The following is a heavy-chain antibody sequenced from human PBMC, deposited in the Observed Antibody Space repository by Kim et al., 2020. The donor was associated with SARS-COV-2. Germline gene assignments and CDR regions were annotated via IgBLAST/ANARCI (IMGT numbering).Heavy chain of an antibody. D-gene: IGHD2-21*01. V-gene: IGHV3-15*01. J-gene: IGHJ6*02. CDR1: GFTFSNAW. Sequence: GGSLRLSCAASGFTFSNAWMSWVRQAPGKGLEWVGRIKSKTDGGTTDYAAPVKVRFTISRDDSKNTLYLQMNSLKTEDTAVYYCTTDLRGGDYYYYGMDVWGQGTTVTVSS. CDR2: IKSKTDGGTT. CDR3: TTDLRGGDYYYYGMDV.